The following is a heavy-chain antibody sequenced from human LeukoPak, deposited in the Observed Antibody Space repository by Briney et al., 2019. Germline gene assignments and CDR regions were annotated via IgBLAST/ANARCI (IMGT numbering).Heavy chain of an antibody. V-gene: IGHV3-7*03. CDR2: INHNGNVN. Sequence: PGGSLRLSCAASGFIFSSYWMNWARQAPGKGLEWVASINHNGNVNYYVDSVKGRFTSSRDNAKNSLYLQMSNLRAEDAAVYFCARGGGLDVWGQGATVTVSS. D-gene: IGHD3-16*01. CDR3: ARGGGLDV. CDR1: GFIFSSYW. J-gene: IGHJ6*02.